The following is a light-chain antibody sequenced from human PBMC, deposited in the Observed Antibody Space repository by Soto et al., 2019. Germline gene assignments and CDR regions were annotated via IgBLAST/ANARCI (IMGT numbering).Light chain of an antibody. Sequence: QSVLTQPPSVSGAPGQKVTISCTGSSSNIGAGYDVHWYQQLPGTAPKLLLYGNTNRPSGVPDRFSGSKSGTSASLAITGLQTEDEADYYCQSYDTSLDALYVFGTGTKLTVL. V-gene: IGLV1-40*01. J-gene: IGLJ1*01. CDR1: SSNIGAGYD. CDR3: QSYDTSLDALYV. CDR2: GNT.